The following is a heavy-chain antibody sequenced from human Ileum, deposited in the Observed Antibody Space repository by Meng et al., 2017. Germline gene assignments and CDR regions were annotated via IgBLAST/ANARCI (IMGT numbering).Heavy chain of an antibody. Sequence: EVQLVESGGGLVQPGGSRRLSCVASGFSFSSSWMHWVRQAPGKGLVWVSRIKGEGSRTSYADFVRGRFTISRDNAKNTLFLQINSLRAEDTAVYYCARDLSSEWELLNWGQGTLVTVSS. CDR3: ARDLSSEWELLN. CDR1: GFSFSSSW. D-gene: IGHD1-26*01. CDR2: IKGEGSRT. V-gene: IGHV3-74*01. J-gene: IGHJ4*02.